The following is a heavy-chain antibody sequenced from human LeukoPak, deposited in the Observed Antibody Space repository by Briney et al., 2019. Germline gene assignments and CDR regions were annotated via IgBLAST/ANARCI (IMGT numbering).Heavy chain of an antibody. CDR2: INTNSDGT. J-gene: IGHJ5*02. CDR3: ASGHGLELRKRGFDP. CDR1: GYAFTGYY. Sequence: ASVDLSCKATGYAFTGYYMHWVRQAPGQGVEWMGWINTNSDGTNNSEKFPGSVSMTMSTATSTTYMELSRLRSGDGDVYYCASGHGLELRKRGFDPWGQGTLVTVSS. D-gene: IGHD1-7*01. V-gene: IGHV1-2*02.